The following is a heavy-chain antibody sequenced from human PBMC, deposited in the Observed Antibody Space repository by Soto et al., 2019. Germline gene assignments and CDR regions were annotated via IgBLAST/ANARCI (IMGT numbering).Heavy chain of an antibody. CDR1: GFTFSSYN. CDR3: ASLGGFSSSTHPPYFDY. V-gene: IGHV3-21*01. CDR2: ISSSSSYI. J-gene: IGHJ4*02. D-gene: IGHD6-6*01. Sequence: PGGSLRLSCAASGFTFSSYNMNWVRQAPGKGLEWVSSISSSSSYIYYADSVKGRFTISRDNAKNSLYLQMNSLRAEDTAVYYCASLGGFSSSTHPPYFDYWGQGTLVTVSS.